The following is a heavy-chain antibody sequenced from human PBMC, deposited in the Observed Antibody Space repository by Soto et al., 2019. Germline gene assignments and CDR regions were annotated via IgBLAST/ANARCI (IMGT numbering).Heavy chain of an antibody. CDR3: ARIGVSTGHESPDFDS. CDR2: ISGCNGNT. D-gene: IGHD3-16*01. J-gene: IGHJ4*02. Sequence: QVQLVQSGAEVKKPGASVKVSCKASGYTFNFYWITWVRQAPGQGLEWMGWISGCNGNTNYAADRQGRVTMTTDTATSTAYTELKGMRTVDTAVYYCARIGVSTGHESPDFDSWRQGTLVTVSS. CDR1: GYTFNFYW. V-gene: IGHV1-18*01.